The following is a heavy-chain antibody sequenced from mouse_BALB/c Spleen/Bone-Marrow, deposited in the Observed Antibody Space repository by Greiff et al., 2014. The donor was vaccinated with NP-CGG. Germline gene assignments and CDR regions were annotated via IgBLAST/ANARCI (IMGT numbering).Heavy chain of an antibody. CDR1: GFNIKDTY. J-gene: IGHJ2*01. Sequence: VQLKESGAELVKPGASVKLSCTASGFNIKDTYMHWVKQRPEQGLGWIGRIDPANGNTKYDPKFQGKATITADTSSNTAYLQLSSLTSEDTAVYYCARYRLGTYFDYWGQGTTLTVSS. V-gene: IGHV14-3*02. CDR3: ARYRLGTYFDY. D-gene: IGHD1-2*01. CDR2: IDPANGNT.